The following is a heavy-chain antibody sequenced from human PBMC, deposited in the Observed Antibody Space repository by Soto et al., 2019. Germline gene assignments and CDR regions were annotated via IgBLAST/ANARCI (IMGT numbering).Heavy chain of an antibody. CDR1: GYSFINYG. J-gene: IGHJ5*01. CDR3: ARDSKWLIINGNWFDS. Sequence: SVKVSCKFSGYSFINYGMTWVRQAPGQGLEWMGWISGSNGATNYAQRFQGRVTLTTDTSTDTAYLELRSLRLDDTAVYYCARDSKWLIINGNWFDSWGQGTRVTVSS. D-gene: IGHD5-12*01. CDR2: ISGSNGAT. V-gene: IGHV1-18*04.